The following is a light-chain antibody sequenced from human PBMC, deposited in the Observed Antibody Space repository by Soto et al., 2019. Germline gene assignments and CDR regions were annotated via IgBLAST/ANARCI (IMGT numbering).Light chain of an antibody. CDR3: QQYNSYS. V-gene: IGKV1-5*01. J-gene: IGKJ1*01. CDR2: HAS. Sequence: DIQMTQSRSTLTASVGYRLAIYCRASQSISNWLAWYQQNPGTAPKVLVYHASNFRSGVPSRCSGSGSELEFTLTISSLQPDDFATYYCQQYNSYSFGQGTKVDI. CDR1: QSISNW.